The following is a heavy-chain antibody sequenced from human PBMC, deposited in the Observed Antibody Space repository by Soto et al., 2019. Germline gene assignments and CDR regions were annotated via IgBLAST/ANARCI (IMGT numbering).Heavy chain of an antibody. CDR3: ARSEWLRFPTY. D-gene: IGHD5-12*01. CDR1: GFTFSSYS. V-gene: IGHV3-21*01. J-gene: IGHJ4*02. Sequence: EVQLVESGGGLVKPGGSLRLCCAASGFTFSSYSMNWVRQAPGKGLEWVSSISSSSSYIYYADSVKGRFTISRDNAKNSLYLQMNSLRAEDTAVYYCARSEWLRFPTYWGQGTLVTVSS. CDR2: ISSSSSYI.